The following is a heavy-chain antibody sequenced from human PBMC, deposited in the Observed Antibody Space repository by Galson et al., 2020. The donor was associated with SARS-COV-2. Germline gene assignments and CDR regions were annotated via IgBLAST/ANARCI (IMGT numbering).Heavy chain of an antibody. D-gene: IGHD5-12*01. CDR1: GGSISSDY. V-gene: IGHV4-59*01. J-gene: IGHJ6*03. CDR2: IYNNGNT. Sequence: SETLSLTCTVSGGSISSDYWTWIRQPPGKGLEWIGYIYNNGNTNYNPSLKSRVTISVDTSTNQFSLRLSSVTAADTAVYYCARVFSDDDSYYYYKDVRGKGTTVTISS. CDR3: ARVFSDDDSYYYYKDV.